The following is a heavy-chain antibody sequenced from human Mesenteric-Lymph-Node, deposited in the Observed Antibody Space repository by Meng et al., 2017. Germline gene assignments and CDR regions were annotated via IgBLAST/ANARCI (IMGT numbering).Heavy chain of an antibody. Sequence: ASVKVSCKASGYTFTGYYMHWVRQAPGPGLEWMGWINPNSGGTNYAQKFQGRVTMTRDTSISTAYMELSRLGSDDTAVYYCARENYLEVRPLGGQGFDPWGQGTLVTVSS. D-gene: IGHD3-16*01. CDR1: GYTFTGYY. CDR2: INPNSGGT. CDR3: ARENYLEVRPLGGQGFDP. J-gene: IGHJ5*02. V-gene: IGHV1-2*02.